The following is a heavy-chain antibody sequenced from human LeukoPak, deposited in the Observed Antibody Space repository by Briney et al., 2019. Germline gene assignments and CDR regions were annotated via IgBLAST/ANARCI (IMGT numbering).Heavy chain of an antibody. CDR3: ARLEGIVVFINYDGFDI. Sequence: PSETLSLTCAVYGGSFSGYYWSWIRQPPGKGLEWIGEINHSGSTNYNPSLKSRVTISVDTSKNQFSLKLSSVTAADTAVYYCARLEGIVVFINYDGFDIWGQGTMVTVSS. J-gene: IGHJ3*02. CDR1: GGSFSGYY. D-gene: IGHD3-22*01. CDR2: INHSGST. V-gene: IGHV4-34*01.